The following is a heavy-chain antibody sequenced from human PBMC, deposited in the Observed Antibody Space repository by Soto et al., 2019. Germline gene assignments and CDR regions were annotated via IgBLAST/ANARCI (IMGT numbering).Heavy chain of an antibody. CDR3: ATSFASRSRAFDY. V-gene: IGHV1-69*02. J-gene: IGHJ4*02. D-gene: IGHD3-10*01. Sequence: QVQLVQSGAEVKKPGSSVKVSCKASGDTFNFYTVKWVRQAPGLGLEWMGRFNPILSFSNSALKFQGRVTLTADNSTSTAYMVLSSLRSEDTTSYYCATSFASRSRAFDYWGQGALVTVSS. CDR2: FNPILSFS. CDR1: GDTFNFYT.